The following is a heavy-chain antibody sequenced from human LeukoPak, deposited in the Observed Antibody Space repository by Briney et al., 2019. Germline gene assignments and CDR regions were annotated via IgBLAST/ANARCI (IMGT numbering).Heavy chain of an antibody. CDR2: LISDGSSA. Sequence: PGGSLRLSCAASGFTFSSYWMHWARQAPGKGLVWVSRLISDGSSASYADSVKGRFTISRDNTKNILYLQMNSLRAEDTAVYYCVRDSRYCPDVWGQGTTVTVSS. V-gene: IGHV3-74*01. J-gene: IGHJ6*02. CDR1: GFTFSSYW. D-gene: IGHD2-8*02. CDR3: VRDSRYCPDV.